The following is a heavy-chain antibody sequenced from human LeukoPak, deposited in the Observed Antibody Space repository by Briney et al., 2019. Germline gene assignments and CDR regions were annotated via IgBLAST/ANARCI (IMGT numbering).Heavy chain of an antibody. J-gene: IGHJ4*02. D-gene: IGHD3-22*01. Sequence: GGSLRLSCAASGFTFSSYGMHWVRQAPGKGLEWVAVISYDGSNKYYADSVKGRFTISRDNSKNTLYLQMNSLRAEDTAVYYCAKDRGQYYYDLFDYWGQGTLVTVSS. CDR2: ISYDGSNK. CDR3: AKDRGQYYYDLFDY. CDR1: GFTFSSYG. V-gene: IGHV3-30*18.